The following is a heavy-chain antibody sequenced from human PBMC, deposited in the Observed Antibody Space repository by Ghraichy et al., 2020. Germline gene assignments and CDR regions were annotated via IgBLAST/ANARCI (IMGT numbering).Heavy chain of an antibody. D-gene: IGHD2-2*01. CDR2: ISSSSSYI. CDR1: GFTFSSYS. Sequence: GGSLRLSCAASGFTFSSYSMNWVRQAPGKGLEWVSSISSSSSYIYYADSVKGRFTISRDNAKNSLYLQMNSLRAEDTAVYYCARDSPKAPAYQLLPYYYYYGMDVWGQGTTVTVSS. J-gene: IGHJ6*02. CDR3: ARDSPKAPAYQLLPYYYYYGMDV. V-gene: IGHV3-21*01.